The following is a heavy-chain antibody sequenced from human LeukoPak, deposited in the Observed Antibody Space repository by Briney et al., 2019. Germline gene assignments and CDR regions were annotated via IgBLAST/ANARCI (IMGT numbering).Heavy chain of an antibody. CDR1: GGSFSGYY. V-gene: IGHV4-34*01. CDR2: INHSGST. J-gene: IGHJ4*02. CDR3: ARADYHDSSGSLGS. Sequence: PSETLSLTCAVYGGSFSGYYWSWIRQPPGKGLEWIGEINHSGSTNYNPSLKSRVTISVDTSKNQFSLKLSSVTAADTAVHYCARADYHDSSGSLGSWGQGTLVTVSS. D-gene: IGHD3-22*01.